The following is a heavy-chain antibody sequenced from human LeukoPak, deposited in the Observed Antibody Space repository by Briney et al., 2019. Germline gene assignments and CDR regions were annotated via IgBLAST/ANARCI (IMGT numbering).Heavy chain of an antibody. Sequence: PGGSLRLSCASSGFTFSTYGMNWVRQAPGKGLEWVSYISSSSANIYYADSVTGRFTISRDNAKNSLYLQMNSLRDEDTAVYYCARDPCSSPDCAYWYFDLWGRGTLVTVSS. J-gene: IGHJ2*01. D-gene: IGHD2-2*01. CDR3: ARDPCSSPDCAYWYFDL. CDR2: ISSSSANI. V-gene: IGHV3-48*02. CDR1: GFTFSTYG.